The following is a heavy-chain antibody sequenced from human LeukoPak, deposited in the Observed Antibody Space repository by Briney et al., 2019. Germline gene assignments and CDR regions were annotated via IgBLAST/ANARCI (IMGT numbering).Heavy chain of an antibody. Sequence: GGSLRLSCTASGLTLSPYWMTWVRQAPGKGLEWVANIRQDGSEKYYVDSVKGRFTISRDNSKNSLYLQMNSLRAEDTAVYYCARDRPAGYFDYWGQGTLVTVS. V-gene: IGHV3-7*01. J-gene: IGHJ4*02. CDR1: GLTLSPYW. CDR2: IRQDGSEK. CDR3: ARDRPAGYFDY.